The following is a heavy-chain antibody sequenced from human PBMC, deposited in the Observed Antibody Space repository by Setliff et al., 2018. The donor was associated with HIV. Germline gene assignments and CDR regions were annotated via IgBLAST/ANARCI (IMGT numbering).Heavy chain of an antibody. CDR1: GDTLTELS. V-gene: IGHV1-24*01. CDR2: FDPEDGET. J-gene: IGHJ4*02. D-gene: IGHD2-2*01. CDR3: AGKPTGSPSDY. Sequence: ASVKVSCKVSGDTLTELSIHWVRQAPGKGLEWMGGFDPEDGETVYAQKFQGRVTITTDTSTSTAYMELRSLRPDDTALYYCAGKPTGSPSDYWGQGTLVTVSS.